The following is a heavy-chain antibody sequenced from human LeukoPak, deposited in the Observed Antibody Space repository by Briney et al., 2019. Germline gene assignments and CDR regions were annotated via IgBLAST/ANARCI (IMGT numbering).Heavy chain of an antibody. Sequence: ASVKVTCKASGYTFTGYYMHWVRQAPGQGLEWMGWINPNSGGTNYAQKFQGRVTMTRDTSISTAYMELSRLRSDDTAVYYCARGQRYSSSWSSPAAEYFQHWGQGTLVTVSS. CDR3: ARGQRYSSSWSSPAAEYFQH. CDR1: GYTFTGYY. J-gene: IGHJ1*01. D-gene: IGHD6-13*01. V-gene: IGHV1-2*02. CDR2: INPNSGGT.